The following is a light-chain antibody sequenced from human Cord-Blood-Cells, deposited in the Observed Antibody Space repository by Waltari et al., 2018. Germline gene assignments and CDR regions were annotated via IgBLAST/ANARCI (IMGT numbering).Light chain of an antibody. V-gene: IGLV2-14*01. Sequence: SALTQPASVSGSPGQSITIPCTGTSSDVGGYTYVPWYQQHPGKAPKPMIYDVSNRPSGVSNRFSGSKSGNTASLTISGLQAEDEADYYCSSYTSSSTVVFGGGTKLTVL. CDR1: SSDVGGYTY. CDR3: SSYTSSSTVV. J-gene: IGLJ2*01. CDR2: DVS.